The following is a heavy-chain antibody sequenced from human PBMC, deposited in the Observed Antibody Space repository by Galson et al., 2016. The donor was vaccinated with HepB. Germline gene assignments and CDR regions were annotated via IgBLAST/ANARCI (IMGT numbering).Heavy chain of an antibody. V-gene: IGHV3-21*01. CDR1: GFIFSSYS. CDR3: ARELDTAMEWERYYYYGMDV. Sequence: SLRLSCAASGFIFSSYSMNWVRQAPGKGLEWVSSIRSSSSNIYYADSVKGRFTTARDNAKNSLYLQMNSLEAEDTAVYYCARELDTAMEWERYYYYGMDVWGQGTTVTVSS. CDR2: IRSSSSNI. D-gene: IGHD5-18*01. J-gene: IGHJ6*02.